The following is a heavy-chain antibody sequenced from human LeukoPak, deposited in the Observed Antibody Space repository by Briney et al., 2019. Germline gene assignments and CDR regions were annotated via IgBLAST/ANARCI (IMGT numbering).Heavy chain of an antibody. J-gene: IGHJ6*02. V-gene: IGHV3-30*04. CDR1: GFTFSTYV. CDR3: ARDSSGSGYYYYYYYYGMDV. D-gene: IGHD3-22*01. Sequence: GGSLRLSCAASGFTFSTYVIHWVRQAPGKGLEWVAVISHDGKQKYNADSVKGRFTISRDNSENTVFLQMNSLRDEDTAVYYCARDSSGSGYYYYYYYYGMDVWGQGTTVTVSS. CDR2: ISHDGKQK.